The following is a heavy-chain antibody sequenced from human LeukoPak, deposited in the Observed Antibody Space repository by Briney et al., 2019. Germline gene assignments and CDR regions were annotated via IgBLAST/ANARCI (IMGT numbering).Heavy chain of an antibody. CDR2: IYYSGST. CDR3: ARVTGSGSLYYYYYMDV. J-gene: IGHJ6*03. CDR1: GGSFSGYY. Sequence: KPSETLSLTCAVYGGSFSGYYWSWIRQPPGKGLEWIGYIYYSGSTNYNPSLKSRVTISVDTSKNQFSLKLSSVTAADTAVYYCARVTGSGSLYYYYYMDVWGKGTTVTVSS. D-gene: IGHD3-10*01. V-gene: IGHV4-59*01.